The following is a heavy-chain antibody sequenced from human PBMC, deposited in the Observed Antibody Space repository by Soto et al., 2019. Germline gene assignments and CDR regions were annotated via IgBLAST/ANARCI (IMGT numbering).Heavy chain of an antibody. D-gene: IGHD5-12*01. V-gene: IGHV3-21*01. CDR2: ISSSSSYI. CDR1: GFTFSSYS. J-gene: IGHJ4*02. CDR3: ARDLPRYSGYDGDY. Sequence: EVQLVESGGGLVKPGGSLRLSCAASGFTFSSYSMNWVRQAPGQGLEWVSSISSSSSYIYYADSVKGRFTISRDNAKNSLYLQMNSLRAEDTAVYYWARDLPRYSGYDGDYWGQGTLVTVSS.